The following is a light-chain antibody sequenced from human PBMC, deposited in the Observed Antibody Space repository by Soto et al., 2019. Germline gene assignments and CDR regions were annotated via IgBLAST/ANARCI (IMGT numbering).Light chain of an antibody. Sequence: IQMTQSPSSLSASLGDRVTITCRASERIIQYLNWYQQKPGKVPRLLFYGASRLETGVPSRFSASGFGTEFTLTIRGLQSEDFETYYCHHSYTAPWTFGQGTKV. CDR3: HHSYTAPWT. V-gene: IGKV1-39*01. CDR1: ERIIQY. CDR2: GAS. J-gene: IGKJ1*01.